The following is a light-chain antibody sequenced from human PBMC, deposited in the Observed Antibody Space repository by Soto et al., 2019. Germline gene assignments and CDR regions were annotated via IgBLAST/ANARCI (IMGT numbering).Light chain of an antibody. CDR2: DVS. CDR1: SSDVGGYNY. J-gene: IGLJ2*01. Sequence: QSVLTQPRSVSGSPGQSVTISCTGTSSDVGGYNYVSWYQQHPGKAPKLMIYDVSKRPSGVPDRFSGSKSGNTASLTISGLQAEDEADYSCCSYAGSYTFHVVFGGGTKVTVL. V-gene: IGLV2-11*01. CDR3: CSYAGSYTFHVV.